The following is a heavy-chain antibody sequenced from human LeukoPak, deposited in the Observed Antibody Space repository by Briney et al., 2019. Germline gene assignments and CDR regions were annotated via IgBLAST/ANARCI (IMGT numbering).Heavy chain of an antibody. Sequence: GESLKISCKASGYSFTTYWIGWVRQMPGKGLECMGIIYPDDYDTTYSPSFQGQVTISADKSFSTAYLQWSSLKASDTAIYYCARLGGDTYYFGSGSYPNWYFDLWGRGTLVTVSS. J-gene: IGHJ2*01. CDR3: ARLGGDTYYFGSGSYPNWYFDL. V-gene: IGHV5-51*01. CDR1: GYSFTTYW. D-gene: IGHD3-10*01. CDR2: IYPDDYDT.